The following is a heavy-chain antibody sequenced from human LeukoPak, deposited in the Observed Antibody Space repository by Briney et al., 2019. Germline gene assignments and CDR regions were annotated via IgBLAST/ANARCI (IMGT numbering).Heavy chain of an antibody. Sequence: PSETLSLTCAVYGGPFSGYYWTWIRQPPGKGLEWIGEINHSGSTNYNPSLKSRVTISVDTSKNQFSLKLSSVTAADTAVYYCARGLDYYDSSGYRLPALGYWGQGTLVTVSS. CDR3: ARGLDYYDSSGYRLPALGY. D-gene: IGHD3-22*01. J-gene: IGHJ4*02. V-gene: IGHV4-34*01. CDR1: GGPFSGYY. CDR2: INHSGST.